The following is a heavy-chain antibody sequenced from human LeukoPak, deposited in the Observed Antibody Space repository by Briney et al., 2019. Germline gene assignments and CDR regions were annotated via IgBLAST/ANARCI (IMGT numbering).Heavy chain of an antibody. D-gene: IGHD2-2*02. Sequence: ASVKVSCKTSGYTFTGYYLHWVRQAPGQGLEWMGRIDPDSGGTHYAQKFQVRVTVTRNTSITTVYMELSGLTSDDTAVYYCARVPGPYTTSRFDYWGQGTLVTVSS. CDR2: IDPDSGGT. V-gene: IGHV1-2*02. CDR3: ARVPGPYTTSRFDY. J-gene: IGHJ4*02. CDR1: GYTFTGYY.